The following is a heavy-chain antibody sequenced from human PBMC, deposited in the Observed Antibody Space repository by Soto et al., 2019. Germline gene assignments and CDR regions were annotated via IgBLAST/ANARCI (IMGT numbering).Heavy chain of an antibody. D-gene: IGHD5-18*01. CDR2: ISAYNGNT. V-gene: IGHV1-18*01. Sequence: ASVKVSCKASGYTFTSYGISWVRQAPGQGLEWMGWISAYNGNTNYAQKLQGRVTMTTDTSTSTAYMELRSLRSDDTAVYYCARRAVDTANYYGMDVWGQGTTVTGSS. CDR1: GYTFTSYG. J-gene: IGHJ6*02. CDR3: ARRAVDTANYYGMDV.